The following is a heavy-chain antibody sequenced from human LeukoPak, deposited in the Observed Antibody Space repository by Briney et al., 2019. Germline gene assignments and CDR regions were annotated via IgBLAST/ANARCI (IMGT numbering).Heavy chain of an antibody. CDR1: GFTFDDYA. CDR3: ARVNYGDY. J-gene: IGHJ4*02. V-gene: IGHV3-9*01. CDR2: ISWNSGSM. Sequence: GRSLRLSCAASGFTFDDYAMHWVRQAPGKGLEWVSGISWNSGSMDYADSVKGRFTISRDNAKNSLYLQMNSLRAEDTAVYYCARVNYGDYWGQGTLVTVSS.